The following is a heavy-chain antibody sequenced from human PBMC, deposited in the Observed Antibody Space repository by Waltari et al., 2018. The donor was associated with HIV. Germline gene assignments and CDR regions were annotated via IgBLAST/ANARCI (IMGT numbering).Heavy chain of an antibody. Sequence: QVQLQESGPGLVKPSETLSLTCTVSGGSISSYYWSWIRQPPGKGLEWIGYIYSRGGTRYNPSLKGRVTRSVDTSKNQFSLKLSSVTAADTAVYYCARDIGSYDSSGYSQYSYNWFDPWGQGTLVTVSS. J-gene: IGHJ5*02. CDR3: ARDIGSYDSSGYSQYSYNWFDP. D-gene: IGHD3-22*01. V-gene: IGHV4-59*01. CDR2: IYSRGGT. CDR1: GGSISSYY.